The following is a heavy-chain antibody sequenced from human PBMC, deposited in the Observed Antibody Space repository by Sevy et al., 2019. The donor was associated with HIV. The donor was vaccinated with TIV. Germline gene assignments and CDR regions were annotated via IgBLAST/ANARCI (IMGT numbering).Heavy chain of an antibody. D-gene: IGHD3-10*01. CDR2: IGSSSNYI. CDR3: ARDPRNYYGSGGDY. V-gene: IGHV3-21*01. CDR1: GFTFSSYS. Sequence: GGSLRLSCAASGFTFSSYSMNWVRQAPGKGLEWVSSIGSSSNYIYYADSVKGRFTISRDNAKNSLYLQMNSLRAEDTAVYYCARDPRNYYGSGGDYWGQGTLVTVSS. J-gene: IGHJ4*02.